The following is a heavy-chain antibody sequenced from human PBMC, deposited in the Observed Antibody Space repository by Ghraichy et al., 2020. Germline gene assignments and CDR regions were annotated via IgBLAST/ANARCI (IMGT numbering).Heavy chain of an antibody. D-gene: IGHD3-3*01. V-gene: IGHV3-23*01. CDR2: ISGSGGST. CDR3: AKGFGSHYDFWSGYSYYYYGMDV. Sequence: LSLTCAASGFTFSSYAMSWVRQAPGKGLEWVSAISGSGGSTYYADSVKGRFTISRDNSKNTLYLQMNSLRAEDTAVYYCAKGFGSHYDFWSGYSYYYYGMDVWGQGTTVTVSS. CDR1: GFTFSSYA. J-gene: IGHJ6*02.